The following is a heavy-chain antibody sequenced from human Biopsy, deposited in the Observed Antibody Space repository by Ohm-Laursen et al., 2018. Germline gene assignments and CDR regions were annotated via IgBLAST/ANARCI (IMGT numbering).Heavy chain of an antibody. D-gene: IGHD3-22*01. V-gene: IGHV1-24*01. Sequence: GASVNVSCKVSGYTLTDLSMHWGRQAPGKGLEWMGGFDPEDDRRLDAQKFQGRLTMSADTSTDTAYMELVSLRSEDTAIYYCAGLNYYDSSAPIDTIYFFEYWGQGTLVSVSS. CDR2: FDPEDDRR. CDR1: GYTLTDLS. CDR3: AGLNYYDSSAPIDTIYFFEY. J-gene: IGHJ4*02.